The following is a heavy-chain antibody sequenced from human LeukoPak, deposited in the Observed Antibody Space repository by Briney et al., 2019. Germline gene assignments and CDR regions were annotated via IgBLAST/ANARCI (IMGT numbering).Heavy chain of an antibody. CDR3: ASAPWIQAYFDY. J-gene: IGHJ4*02. V-gene: IGHV1-2*02. D-gene: IGHD5-18*01. CDR2: INPNSGGT. CDR1: GYTFTGYY. Sequence: ASVKASCKASGYTFTGYYMHWVRQAPGQGLEWMGWINPNSGGTNYAQKFQGRVTMTRDTSISTAYMELSRLRSDDTAVYYCASAPWIQAYFDYWGQGTLVTVSS.